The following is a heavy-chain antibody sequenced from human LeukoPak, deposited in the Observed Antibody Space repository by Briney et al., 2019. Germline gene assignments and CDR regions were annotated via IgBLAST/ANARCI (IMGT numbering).Heavy chain of an antibody. V-gene: IGHV3-74*01. CDR2: VDTDGSGT. Sequence: GGSLRLSCEASGIIFNNYWLHWVRQAPGKGLVWVSRVDTDGSGTIYADSVKGRFTVSRDNAKNTLYLQMISLRAEDTAVYYCARGGCSSGLDYWGQGILVTVSS. J-gene: IGHJ4*02. CDR3: ARGGCSSGLDY. CDR1: GIIFNNYW. D-gene: IGHD6-19*01.